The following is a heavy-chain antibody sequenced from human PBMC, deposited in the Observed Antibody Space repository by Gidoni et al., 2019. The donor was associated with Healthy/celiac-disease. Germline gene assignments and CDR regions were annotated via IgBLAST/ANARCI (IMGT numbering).Heavy chain of an antibody. V-gene: IGHV3-23*01. CDR3: AKHPVRWYYDSSTYFDY. J-gene: IGHJ4*02. Sequence: EVQLLESGGGLVQPGGSLRLSCAASGFTFSSYAMSWVRQAPGKGLEWVSAISGSGGSTYYADSGKGRFTISRDNSKNTLYLQMNSLRAEDTAVYYCAKHPVRWYYDSSTYFDYWGQGTLVTVSS. D-gene: IGHD3-22*01. CDR1: GFTFSSYA. CDR2: ISGSGGST.